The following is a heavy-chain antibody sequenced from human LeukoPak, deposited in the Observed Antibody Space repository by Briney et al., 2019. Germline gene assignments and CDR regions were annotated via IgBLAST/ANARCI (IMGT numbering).Heavy chain of an antibody. CDR1: GYTFTGYY. Sequence: ASVKVSCKASGYTFTGYYLYWERQAPGQGLEWMGRISPNSGGTNYAQKFQGRVTMTRDTSISTAYMELSSLRSDDTAVFYCARRIAAAGHFDYWGQGTLVTVSS. CDR3: ARRIAAAGHFDY. V-gene: IGHV1-2*06. J-gene: IGHJ4*02. CDR2: ISPNSGGT. D-gene: IGHD6-13*01.